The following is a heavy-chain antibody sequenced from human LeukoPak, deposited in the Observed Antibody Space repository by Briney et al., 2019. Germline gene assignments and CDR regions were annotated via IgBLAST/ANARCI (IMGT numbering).Heavy chain of an antibody. V-gene: IGHV3-30*18. J-gene: IGHJ4*02. CDR1: GFTFSSYG. Sequence: GGSLRLSCAASGFTFSSYGMHWVRQAPGKGLEWVAVISYDGSNKYYADSVKGRSTISRDNSKNTLYLQMNSLRAEDTAVYYCAKPCITMVRGAPCYWGQGTLVTVSS. CDR3: AKPCITMVRGAPCY. CDR2: ISYDGSNK. D-gene: IGHD3-10*01.